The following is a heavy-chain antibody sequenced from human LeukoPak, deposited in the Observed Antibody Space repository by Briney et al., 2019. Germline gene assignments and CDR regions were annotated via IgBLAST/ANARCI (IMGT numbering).Heavy chain of an antibody. CDR3: APPTVVTGRRYYYYMDV. D-gene: IGHD4-23*01. J-gene: IGHJ6*03. CDR2: ISSSGSTI. CDR1: GFTFSDDY. Sequence: PGGSLRLSCAASGFTFSDDYMSWIRQAPGKGLEWVSYISSSGSTIYYADSVKGRFTISRDNAKNSLYLQMNSLRAEDTAVYYCAPPTVVTGRRYYYYMDVWGKGPTVTVSS. V-gene: IGHV3-11*04.